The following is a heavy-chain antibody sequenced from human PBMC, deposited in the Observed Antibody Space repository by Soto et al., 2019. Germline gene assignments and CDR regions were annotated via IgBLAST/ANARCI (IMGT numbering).Heavy chain of an antibody. J-gene: IGHJ6*02. D-gene: IGHD1-26*01. CDR3: ARVLLKGGLDV. V-gene: IGHV3-53*01. Sequence: GGSLRLSCAASGFTACGNYISWVRQVPGKGPEWVSIIYTDATTFYADSVKGRFTFSRDDAKNTLFLQMNSLRVEDTAVYYCARVLLKGGLDVWGQGTTVTVSS. CDR1: GFTACGNY. CDR2: IYTDATT.